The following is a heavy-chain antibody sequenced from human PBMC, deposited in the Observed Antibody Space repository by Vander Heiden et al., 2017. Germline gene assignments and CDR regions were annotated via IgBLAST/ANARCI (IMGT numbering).Heavy chain of an antibody. D-gene: IGHD3-9*01. J-gene: IGHJ6*02. CDR3: ARGMASLRYFDWLSHYYGMDV. CDR1: GFTFSSSA. CDR2: ISYDGSNK. V-gene: IGHV3-30-3*01. Sequence: QVQLVESGGGVVQPGRSLRLSCAASGFTFSSSAMHWVRQAPGKGLEWVAVISYDGSNKYYADSVKGRFTISRDNSKNTLYLQMNSLRAEDTAVYYCARGMASLRYFDWLSHYYGMDVWGQGTTVTVSS.